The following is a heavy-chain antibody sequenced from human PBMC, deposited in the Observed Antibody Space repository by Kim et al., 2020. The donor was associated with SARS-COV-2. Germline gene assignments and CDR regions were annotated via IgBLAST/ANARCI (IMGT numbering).Heavy chain of an antibody. Sequence: SETLSLTCAVSGGSISSSNWWSWVRQPPGKVLECIGEIYHSGSTNYNPSLKSRVTISVDKAKNQFSLKLRSVTAADTAVYYCARSHYDILTCYYCFDYWGQGTLVTVSS. V-gene: IGHV4-4*02. CDR3: ARSHYDILTCYYCFDY. J-gene: IGHJ4*02. CDR2: IYHSGST. D-gene: IGHD3-9*01. CDR1: GGSISSSNW.